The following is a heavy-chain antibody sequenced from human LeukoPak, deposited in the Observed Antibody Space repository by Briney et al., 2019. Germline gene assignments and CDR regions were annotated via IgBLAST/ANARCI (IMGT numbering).Heavy chain of an antibody. J-gene: IGHJ4*02. CDR3: VRVSGSCHFDY. CDR1: GFIFSDHY. Sequence: PGGSLRLSCAASGFIFSDHYMDWVRQAPGKGLEWVGRTRKKVSSYTTEYAASVRGRFIISRDDSKNSLYLQMNSLKTEDTAVYYCVRVSGSCHFDYWGQGTLVTVSS. V-gene: IGHV3-72*01. D-gene: IGHD1-26*01. CDR2: TRKKVSSYTT.